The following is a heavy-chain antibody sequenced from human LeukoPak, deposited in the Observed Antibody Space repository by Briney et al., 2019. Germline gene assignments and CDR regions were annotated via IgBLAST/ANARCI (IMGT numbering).Heavy chain of an antibody. CDR2: VKQDGSEK. J-gene: IGHJ4*02. CDR1: GFTFSSYA. V-gene: IGHV3-7*01. Sequence: GGSLRLSCAASGFTFSSYAMSWVRQAPGKGLEWVANVKQDGSEKYYVDSVKGRFIISRDNAKNSLYLQMNSLRVEDTAVYYCAGGSGWISDSWGQGTLVTVSS. D-gene: IGHD6-19*01. CDR3: AGGSGWISDS.